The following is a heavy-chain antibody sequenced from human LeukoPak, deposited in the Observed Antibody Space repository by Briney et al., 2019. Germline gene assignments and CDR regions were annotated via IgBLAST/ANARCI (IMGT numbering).Heavy chain of an antibody. CDR3: ATIAAEGWFDP. CDR2: ISYDGSNK. J-gene: IGHJ5*02. V-gene: IGHV3-30*03. CDR1: GFTFSSYG. Sequence: PGGSLRLSCAASGFTFSSYGMHWVRRAPGKGLERVAVISYDGSNKYYADSVKGRFTISRDNSKNTLCLQTNSLRAEDTAVYYCATIAAEGWFDPWGQGTLVTVSS. D-gene: IGHD6-13*01.